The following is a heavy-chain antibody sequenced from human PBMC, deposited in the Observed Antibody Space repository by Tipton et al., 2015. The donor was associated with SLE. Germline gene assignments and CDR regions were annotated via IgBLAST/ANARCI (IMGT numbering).Heavy chain of an antibody. V-gene: IGHV4-59*01. CDR3: AREVAYSSGWDAFDI. Sequence: TLSLTCTVSGGSISSYDWSWIRQPAGKGLEWIGLIYYTGSTNYNPSLRSRVTMSVDTSKKQFSLKLSSVTAADTAVYYCAREVAYSSGWDAFDIWGQGTMVTVSS. J-gene: IGHJ3*02. CDR1: GGSISSYD. D-gene: IGHD6-19*01. CDR2: IYYTGST.